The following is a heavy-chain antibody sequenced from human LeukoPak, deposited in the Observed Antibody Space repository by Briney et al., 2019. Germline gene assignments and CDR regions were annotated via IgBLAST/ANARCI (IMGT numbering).Heavy chain of an antibody. J-gene: IGHJ4*02. CDR3: AKDWTAFCSSTGCYSAY. Sequence: GGSLRLSCAASGFTFSSYGMHWVRQAPGKGLEWVAFIRYDGSNKYYADSVKGRFTIFRDNSKNTLYLQMNSLRVEDTAMYYCAKDWTAFCSSTGCYSAYWGRGTLVTVAS. D-gene: IGHD2-2*02. V-gene: IGHV3-30*02. CDR1: GFTFSSYG. CDR2: IRYDGSNK.